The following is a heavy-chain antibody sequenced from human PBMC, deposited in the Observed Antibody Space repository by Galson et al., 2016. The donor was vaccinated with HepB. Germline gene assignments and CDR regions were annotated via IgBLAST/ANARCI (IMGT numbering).Heavy chain of an antibody. V-gene: IGHV1-46*01. CDR2: INPSGGST. CDR3: ARGKEKMGTTGRFDY. CDR1: GYTFINHY. J-gene: IGHJ4*02. Sequence: SVKVSCKASGYTFINHYIHWVRQAPGRGLEWMGIINPSGGSTSYPQNFQGRVIVTRDTSTSTVFMELSSLRSDDTAMYYCARGKEKMGTTGRFDYWGQGTPVTVSS. D-gene: IGHD1-1*01.